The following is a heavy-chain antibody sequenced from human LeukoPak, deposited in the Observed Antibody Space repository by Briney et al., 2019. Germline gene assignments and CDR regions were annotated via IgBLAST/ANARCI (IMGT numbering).Heavy chain of an antibody. D-gene: IGHD2-2*01. V-gene: IGHV5-10-1*01. CDR2: IDPSDSYT. Sequence: GESLKISCKGSGYSFTSYWISWMRQKPGKGLEWMGRIDPSDSYTNYSPSFQGHVTISADKSISTAYLQWSSLKASDTAMYYCATGAIVVLPAASREFDYWGQGTLVTVSS. CDR3: ATGAIVVLPAASREFDY. J-gene: IGHJ4*02. CDR1: GYSFTSYW.